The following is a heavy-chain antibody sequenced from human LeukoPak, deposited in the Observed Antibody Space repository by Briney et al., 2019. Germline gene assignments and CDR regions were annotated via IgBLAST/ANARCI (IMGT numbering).Heavy chain of an antibody. CDR1: GYSFTSYW. CDR3: ARLGAYNWSDEIWFDP. D-gene: IGHD1-20*01. CDR2: IDPSDSYT. Sequence: GESLRISCKGSGYSFTSYWISWVRQMPGKGLEWMGRIDPSDSYTNYSPSFQGHVTISADKSISTAYLQWSSLKASDTAMYYCARLGAYNWSDEIWFDPWGQGTLVTVSS. J-gene: IGHJ5*02. V-gene: IGHV5-10-1*01.